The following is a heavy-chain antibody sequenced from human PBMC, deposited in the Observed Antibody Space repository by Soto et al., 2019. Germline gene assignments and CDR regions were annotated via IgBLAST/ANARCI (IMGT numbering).Heavy chain of an antibody. Sequence: QVQLQESGPGLVKPSQTLSLTCTVSGGSISSGDYYWSWIRQPPGKGLEWIGYIYYSGSTYYNPSLKSRVTISVDTSKNQFSLKLSSVTAADTAVYYCAREVGLGIHPLYYWYFDLWGRGTLVTVSS. CDR1: GGSISSGDYY. D-gene: IGHD7-27*01. CDR2: IYYSGST. CDR3: AREVGLGIHPLYYWYFDL. V-gene: IGHV4-30-4*01. J-gene: IGHJ2*01.